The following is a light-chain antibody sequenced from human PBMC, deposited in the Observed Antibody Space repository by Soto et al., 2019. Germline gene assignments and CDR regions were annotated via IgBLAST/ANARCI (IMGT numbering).Light chain of an antibody. Sequence: QSGLTQPASVSGSPGQSITISCTGTGSDIGAYNTVAWYQQHPRRVPKLMIYEVTNRPSGISNRFSGSKSGNTASLTISGLQAEDEGDYYCSSYTRGNTYVFGTGTKVTVL. J-gene: IGLJ1*01. CDR1: GSDIGAYNT. CDR3: SSYTRGNTYV. V-gene: IGLV2-14*01. CDR2: EVT.